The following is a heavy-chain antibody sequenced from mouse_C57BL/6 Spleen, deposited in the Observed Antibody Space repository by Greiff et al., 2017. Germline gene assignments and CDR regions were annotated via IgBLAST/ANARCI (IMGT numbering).Heavy chain of an antibody. J-gene: IGHJ3*01. CDR1: GFTFSDFY. CDR3: ARDAVNYYGSSYPFAY. Sequence: EVHLVESGGGLVQSGRSLRLSCATSGFTFSDFYMEWVRQAPGKGLEWIAASRNKANDYTTEYSASVKGRFIVSRDTSQSILYLQMNALRAEDTAIYYCARDAVNYYGSSYPFAYWGQGTLVTVSA. D-gene: IGHD1-1*01. V-gene: IGHV7-1*01. CDR2: SRNKANDYTT.